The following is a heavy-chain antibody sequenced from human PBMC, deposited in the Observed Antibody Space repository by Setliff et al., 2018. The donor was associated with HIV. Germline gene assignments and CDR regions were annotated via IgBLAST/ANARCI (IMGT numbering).Heavy chain of an antibody. CDR1: GFTFSSYG. D-gene: IGHD5-12*01. CDR3: AKDSEFFPVPDRSGYMDY. V-gene: IGHV3-30*02. Sequence: TGGSLRLSCAASGFTFSSYGMHWVRQAPGKGLEWVAVIWYDGSNKYYANSVKGRFTISRDNPKRTLYLQIDSLRAEDTAVYYCAKDSEFFPVPDRSGYMDYWGQGTPVTVSS. CDR2: IWYDGSNK. J-gene: IGHJ4*02.